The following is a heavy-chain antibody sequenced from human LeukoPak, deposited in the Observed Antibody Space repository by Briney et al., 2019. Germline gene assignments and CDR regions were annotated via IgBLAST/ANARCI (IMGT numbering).Heavy chain of an antibody. Sequence: SGPTLVKPTQTLTPTCTFSGFSLSTSGVGVGWIRQPPEKALEWLALIYWNDDKRYSPSLTSRLTITKDTSKKQVVLTMTNMDPVNTATYYCAHSLRSALKYCSSTSCRGPFDYWGQGTLVTVSS. CDR2: IYWNDDK. CDR1: GFSLSTSGVG. V-gene: IGHV2-5*01. CDR3: AHSLRSALKYCSSTSCRGPFDY. D-gene: IGHD2-2*01. J-gene: IGHJ4*02.